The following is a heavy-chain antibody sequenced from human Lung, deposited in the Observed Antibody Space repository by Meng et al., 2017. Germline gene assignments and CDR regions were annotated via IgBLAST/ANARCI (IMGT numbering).Heavy chain of an antibody. J-gene: IGHJ4*02. V-gene: IGHV4-34*01. Sequence: VELPPWVPGVSRPAELPSPPSAVCGGSSSGSYWSWIRQSPAQGLEWIGKINHEGSTNYNPSLESRVTISVDTPKNQFSLRLTSMTVADTAVYYCARERHSTIIRGVIDFWGQGALVTVSS. CDR1: GGSSSGSY. CDR2: INHEGST. CDR3: ARERHSTIIRGVIDF. D-gene: IGHD3-10*01.